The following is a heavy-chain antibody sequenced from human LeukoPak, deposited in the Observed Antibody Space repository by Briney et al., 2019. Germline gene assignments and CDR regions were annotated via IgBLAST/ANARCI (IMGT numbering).Heavy chain of an antibody. J-gene: IGHJ4*02. Sequence: SETLSLTCSVSSGSINNRNYYWGWIRQPPGKGLEWIGSIYYSEYTYYNPSLKSRVTISIDKSKNQFSLMLSSVTAADTAVYYCARWGQTYGSGRYVWDYWGQGTLVTVSS. CDR1: SGSINNRNYY. D-gene: IGHD3-10*01. CDR3: ARWGQTYGSGRYVWDY. CDR2: IYYSEYT. V-gene: IGHV4-39*01.